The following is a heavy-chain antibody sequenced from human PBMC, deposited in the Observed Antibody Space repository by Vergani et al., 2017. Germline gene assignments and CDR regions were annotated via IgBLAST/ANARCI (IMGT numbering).Heavy chain of an antibody. CDR1: GGSISSRSYY. D-gene: IGHD6-13*01. CDR3: ARWMYSSSWYWFDP. Sequence: QLQLQESGPGLVKPSETLSLTCTVSGGSISSRSYYWGWLRQPPGKGLEWIGNIYYSGSTYYNASLKSRVTISVDTSKNQFSLKLSSVTAADTAVYYCARWMYSSSWYWFDPWGQGTLVTVSS. J-gene: IGHJ5*02. CDR2: IYYSGST. V-gene: IGHV4-39*01.